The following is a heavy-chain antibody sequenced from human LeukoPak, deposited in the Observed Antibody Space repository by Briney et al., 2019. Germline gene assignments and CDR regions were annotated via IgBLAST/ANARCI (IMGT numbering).Heavy chain of an antibody. J-gene: IGHJ4*02. CDR1: GGSISSGSYY. CDR3: ARVPILSGWFPFDY. D-gene: IGHD6-19*01. V-gene: IGHV4-61*02. CDR2: IYTSGST. Sequence: SETLSLTCTVSGGSISSGSYYWSWIRQPAGKGLEWIGRIYTSGSTNYNPSLKSRVTISVDTSKNQFSLKLSSVTAADTAVYYCARVPILSGWFPFDYWGQGTLVTVSS.